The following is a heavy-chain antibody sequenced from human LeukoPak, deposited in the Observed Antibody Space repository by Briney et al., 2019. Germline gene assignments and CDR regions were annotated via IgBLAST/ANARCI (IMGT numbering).Heavy chain of an antibody. Sequence: ASVKVSCKASGYTFTGYYMHWVRQAPGQGIEWMGWINPNSGGTNYAQKFQGRVTMTRDTSISTAYMELSRLRSDDTAVYYCARGGDGYNAFNWFDPWGQGTLVTVSS. CDR3: ARGGDGYNAFNWFDP. CDR1: GYTFTGYY. V-gene: IGHV1-2*02. CDR2: INPNSGGT. D-gene: IGHD5-24*01. J-gene: IGHJ5*02.